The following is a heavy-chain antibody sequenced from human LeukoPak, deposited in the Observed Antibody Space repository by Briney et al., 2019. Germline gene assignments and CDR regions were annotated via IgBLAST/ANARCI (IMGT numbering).Heavy chain of an antibody. CDR2: INPGGST. Sequence: AETLSLTCAVYGESFSGYYLTWIRQSPGKGLEWICEINPGGSTYFNPSPKSRLTISRDTSTNPFSMRLRSVTAADNGIYSCARGRQEIRMILVVMTAVSYYSDAWGKGTTVTVS. CDR1: GESFSGYY. V-gene: IGHV4-34*01. J-gene: IGHJ6*03. CDR3: ARGRQEIRMILVVMTAVSYYSDA. D-gene: IGHD3-22*01.